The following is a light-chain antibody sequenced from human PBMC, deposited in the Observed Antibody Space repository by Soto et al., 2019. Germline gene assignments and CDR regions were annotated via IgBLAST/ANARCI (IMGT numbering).Light chain of an antibody. Sequence: IHITHSPSTLSSSILYIFTITCRASESIRSWVAWYQQTPGKAPKILINKASELEGGVPPRFSGSGSGTEFTLTISSLQPDDFATYYCQQYFRHATFGQGTKVDIK. CDR3: QQYFRHAT. J-gene: IGKJ1*01. CDR2: KAS. CDR1: ESIRSW. V-gene: IGKV1-5*03.